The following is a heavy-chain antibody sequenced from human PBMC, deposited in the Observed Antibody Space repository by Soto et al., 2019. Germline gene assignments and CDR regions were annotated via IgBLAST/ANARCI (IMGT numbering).Heavy chain of an antibody. Sequence: QLQLQESGPGLVKPSETLSLTCTVSGGSISSSSYYWGWIRQPPGKGLEWIGSIYYSGSTYYNPSLKSRVTISVDTSKNQCSLKLSSVTAADTAVYYYARPYGPSYGMDVWGQGTTVTVSS. J-gene: IGHJ6*02. CDR3: ARPYGPSYGMDV. V-gene: IGHV4-39*01. CDR1: GGSISSSSYY. CDR2: IYYSGST. D-gene: IGHD2-21*01.